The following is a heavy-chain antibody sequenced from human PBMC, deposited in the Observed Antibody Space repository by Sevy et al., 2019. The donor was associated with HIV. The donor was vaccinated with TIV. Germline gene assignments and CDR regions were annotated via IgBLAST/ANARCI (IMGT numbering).Heavy chain of an antibody. Sequence: GGCLRLSCAASGLTFSSYWMTWVRQAPGKGLEWVANINQGGSQEYYVDSVKDRFTISRDNAKNSLYLHINSLRAEDTAVYYCATILPAGVPAEYFQHWGQGTLVTVSS. V-gene: IGHV3-7*01. CDR1: GLTFSSYW. D-gene: IGHD2-2*01. CDR2: INQGGSQE. CDR3: ATILPAGVPAEYFQH. J-gene: IGHJ1*01.